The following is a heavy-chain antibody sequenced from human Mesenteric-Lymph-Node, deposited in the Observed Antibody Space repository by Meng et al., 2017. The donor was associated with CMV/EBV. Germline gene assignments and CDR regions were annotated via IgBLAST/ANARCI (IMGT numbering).Heavy chain of an antibody. J-gene: IGHJ5*02. CDR1: GFTFSSYA. V-gene: IGHV3-23*01. D-gene: IGHD1-7*01. Sequence: GESLKISCAASGFTFSSYALSWVRQAPGKGLECVSGIAGSGAFTYYTDSVKGRFTISRDNSKNTLYLEMNSLRPEDTAVYYRAKDHWNSPDWFDPWGQGTLVTVSS. CDR2: IAGSGAFT. CDR3: AKDHWNSPDWFDP.